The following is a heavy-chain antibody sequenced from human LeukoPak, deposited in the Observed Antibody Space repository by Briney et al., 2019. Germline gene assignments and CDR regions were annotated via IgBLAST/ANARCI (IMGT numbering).Heavy chain of an antibody. V-gene: IGHV3-21*01. CDR1: GFTFSSYS. CDR3: ARDDDLVYYFDY. J-gene: IGHJ4*02. Sequence: GGSLGLSCAASGFTFSSYSMNWVRQAPGKGLEWVSSISSSSSYIYYADSVKGRFTISRDNAKNSLYLQMNSLRAEDTAVYYCARDDDLVYYFDYWGQGTLVTVSS. D-gene: IGHD1-1*01. CDR2: ISSSSSYI.